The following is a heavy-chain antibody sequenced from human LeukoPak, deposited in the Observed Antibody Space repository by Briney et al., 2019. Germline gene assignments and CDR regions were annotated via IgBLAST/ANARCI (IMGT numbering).Heavy chain of an antibody. Sequence: SETLSLTCAVYGGSFSGYYWSWIRQPPGKGLEWIGEINHSGSTNYNPSLKSRVTTSVDTSKNQFSLKLSSVTAADTAVYYCARPSKRQVVAATRGYFDYWGQGTLVTVSS. V-gene: IGHV4-34*01. J-gene: IGHJ4*02. D-gene: IGHD2-15*01. CDR3: ARPSKRQVVAATRGYFDY. CDR2: INHSGST. CDR1: GGSFSGYY.